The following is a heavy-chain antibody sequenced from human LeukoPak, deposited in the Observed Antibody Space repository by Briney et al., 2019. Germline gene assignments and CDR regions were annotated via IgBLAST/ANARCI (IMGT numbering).Heavy chain of an antibody. D-gene: IGHD3-3*01. J-gene: IGHJ6*03. CDR1: GGTFSSYA. V-gene: IGHV1-69*06. Sequence: GSSVKVSCKASGGTFSSYAISWVRQAPGQGLEWMGGIIPIFGTANYAQKFQGRVTITADKSTSTAYVELSSLRSEDTAVYYCARCGVVINYYYYMDVWGKGTTVTVSS. CDR3: ARCGVVINYYYYMDV. CDR2: IIPIFGTA.